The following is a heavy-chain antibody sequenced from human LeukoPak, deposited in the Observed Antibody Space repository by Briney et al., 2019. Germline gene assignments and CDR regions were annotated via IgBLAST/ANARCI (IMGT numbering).Heavy chain of an antibody. Sequence: GGSLRLSCAASGFTFSSYWMTWVRQTPGKGLEWVASIKQDGSEKYYVDSVKGRFTISRDNAKNSLYLQMNSLRAEDTAVYYCARRGSSSWPNWFDPWGQGTLVSVSS. CDR2: IKQDGSEK. CDR3: ARRGSSSWPNWFDP. CDR1: GFTFSSYW. J-gene: IGHJ5*02. V-gene: IGHV3-7*03. D-gene: IGHD6-13*01.